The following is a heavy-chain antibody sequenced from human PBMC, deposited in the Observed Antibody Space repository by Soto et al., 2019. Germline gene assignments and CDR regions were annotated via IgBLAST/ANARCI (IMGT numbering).Heavy chain of an antibody. D-gene: IGHD3-22*01. CDR2: ISGSGVST. V-gene: IGHV3-23*01. Sequence: GSLRLSCAASGFTFSSYAMSWVRQAPGKGLEWVSAISGSGVSTYYADSVKGRFTISRDNSKNTLYLQMNSLRAEDTAVYYCAKSPGMYYYDSSGYYQYDDWGQGSLVTVSS. J-gene: IGHJ4*02. CDR3: AKSPGMYYYDSSGYYQYDD. CDR1: GFTFSSYA.